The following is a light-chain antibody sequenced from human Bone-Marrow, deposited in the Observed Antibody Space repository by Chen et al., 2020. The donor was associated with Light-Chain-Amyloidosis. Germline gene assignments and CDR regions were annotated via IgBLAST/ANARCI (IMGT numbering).Light chain of an antibody. J-gene: IGLJ3*02. Sequence: QTLVTQEPAFSVSPGGTVTLTCALASGSVSTNHHPTWFQQTPGQPPRTLIYGTNRRASGVPARCSGSSVEKKAALTITGAQAEDECDYYCLLHVGSGVWVFGGGAKLTVL. V-gene: IGLV8-61*01. CDR3: LLHVGSGVWV. CDR2: GTN. CDR1: SGSVSTNHH.